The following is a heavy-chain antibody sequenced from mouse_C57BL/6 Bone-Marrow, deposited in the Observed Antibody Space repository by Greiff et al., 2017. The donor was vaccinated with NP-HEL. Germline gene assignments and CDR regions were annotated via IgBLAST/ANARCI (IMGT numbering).Heavy chain of an antibody. CDR3: ATTTVVDWYFDV. D-gene: IGHD1-1*01. CDR2: INPNYGTT. Sequence: EVQLQQSGPELVKPGASVKISCKASGYSFTDYNMNWVKQSHGKSLEWIGVINPNYGTTSYNQKFKGKATLTVDQSSSTAYMQLNRLTSEDSAVYYCATTTVVDWYFDVWGTGTTVTVSS. J-gene: IGHJ1*03. V-gene: IGHV1-39*01. CDR1: GYSFTDYN.